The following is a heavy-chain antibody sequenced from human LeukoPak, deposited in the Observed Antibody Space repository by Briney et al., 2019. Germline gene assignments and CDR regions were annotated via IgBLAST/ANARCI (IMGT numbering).Heavy chain of an antibody. CDR2: ILYDGSNK. V-gene: IGHV3-30-3*01. J-gene: IGHJ6*02. CDR3: AKRPDDYSYGMDV. CDR1: GFTLSSYS. Sequence: GGSLRLSCAASGFTLSSYSMHWVRQAPGEGLVWVGLILYDGSNKYYADSVKGRFTISRDNSKNTLYLQMNSLRPEDTAVYYCAKRPDDYSYGMDVWGQGTTVTVSS.